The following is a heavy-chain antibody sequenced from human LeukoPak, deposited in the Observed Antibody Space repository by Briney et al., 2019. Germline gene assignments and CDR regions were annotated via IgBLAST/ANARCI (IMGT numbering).Heavy chain of an antibody. Sequence: GESLKISCEGSGYTFTSYWIEWGRQMPGKGLEWMGIIYPGDSDTRYSPSFKGQVTISADKSISTAYLQWSSLKVSDTAMYYCVRRNIYYTGSWYSGGSDYWGQGTLVTVSS. V-gene: IGHV5-51*01. J-gene: IGHJ4*02. CDR3: VRRNIYYTGSWYSGGSDY. CDR1: GYTFTSYW. D-gene: IGHD6-13*01. CDR2: IYPGDSDT.